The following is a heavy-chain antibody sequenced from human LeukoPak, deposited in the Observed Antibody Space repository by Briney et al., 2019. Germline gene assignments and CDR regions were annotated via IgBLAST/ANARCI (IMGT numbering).Heavy chain of an antibody. V-gene: IGHV4-38-2*02. J-gene: IGHJ4*02. CDR3: AREDLGIVGATPGVSFDY. Sequence: PSETLSLTCTVSGYSISSGYYWGWIRQPPGKGLEWIGSIYHSGSTYYNPSLKSRVTISVDTSKNQFSLKLSSVTAADTAVYYCAREDLGIVGATPGVSFDYWGQGTLVTVSS. CDR2: IYHSGST. CDR1: GYSISSGYY. D-gene: IGHD1-26*01.